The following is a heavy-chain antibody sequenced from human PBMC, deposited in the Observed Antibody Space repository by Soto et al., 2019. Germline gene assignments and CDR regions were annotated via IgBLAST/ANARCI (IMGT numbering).Heavy chain of an antibody. CDR1: GGSISSSSYY. J-gene: IGHJ6*02. D-gene: IGHD3-16*02. CDR2: IYYSGST. Sequence: LSLTFTGSGGSISSSSYYLGWIRQPPGTGLEWIGSIYYSGSTYYNPSLKSRVTISVDTSKNQFSLKLSSVTAADTAVYYCARILYRLDDDHYYGIDFRGQGTTVTAP. V-gene: IGHV4-39*01. CDR3: ARILYRLDDDHYYGIDF.